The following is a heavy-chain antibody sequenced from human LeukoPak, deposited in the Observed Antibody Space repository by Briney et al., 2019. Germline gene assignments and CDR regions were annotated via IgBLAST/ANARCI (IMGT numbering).Heavy chain of an antibody. J-gene: IGHJ6*02. Sequence: PGGSLRLSCAASGFTVSSNYMSWVRQAPGKGLEWVSVIYSGGSTYYADSVKGRFTISRDNAKNSLYLQMNSLRADDTAVYYCARGVSCSGGTCSYSYHYYAMDVWGQGTTVTLSS. D-gene: IGHD2-15*01. CDR2: IYSGGST. CDR3: ARGVSCSGGTCSYSYHYYAMDV. V-gene: IGHV3-53*03. CDR1: GFTVSSNY.